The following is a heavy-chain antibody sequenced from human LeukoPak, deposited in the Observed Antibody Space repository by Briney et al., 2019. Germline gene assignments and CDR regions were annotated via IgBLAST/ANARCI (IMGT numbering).Heavy chain of an antibody. V-gene: IGHV3-30-3*01. Sequence: GGSLRLSCAASGFTFRTYAMHWVRQAPGKGLEWVALISYDGSNKYYADSVTGRFTISRDNSKNTLYLQMNSLRAEDTAVYYCARDLVIVASYYYYGMDVWGQGTTATVSS. J-gene: IGHJ6*02. D-gene: IGHD3-22*01. CDR3: ARDLVIVASYYYYGMDV. CDR1: GFTFRTYA. CDR2: ISYDGSNK.